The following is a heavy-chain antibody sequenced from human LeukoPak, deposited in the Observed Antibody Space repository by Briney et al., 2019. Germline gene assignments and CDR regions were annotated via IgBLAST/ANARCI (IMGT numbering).Heavy chain of an antibody. D-gene: IGHD3-22*01. CDR3: ARAEVPPIVEVIQYAFDI. CDR2: IIPIFGTA. Sequence: ASVKVSCKASGYTFTSYYMHWVRQAPGQGLEWMGGIIPIFGTANYAQKFQGRVTITADESTSTAYMELSSLRSEDTAVYYCARAEVPPIVEVIQYAFDIWGQGTMVTVSS. V-gene: IGHV1-69*13. CDR1: GYTFTSYY. J-gene: IGHJ3*02.